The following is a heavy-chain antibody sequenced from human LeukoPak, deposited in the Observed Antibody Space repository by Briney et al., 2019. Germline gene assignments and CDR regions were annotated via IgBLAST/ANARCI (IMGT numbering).Heavy chain of an antibody. J-gene: IGHJ4*02. CDR1: GDTFTSYY. CDR3: ARAGGYCGRISCPYYFDY. D-gene: IGHD2-15*01. Sequence: GASVKVSCKASGDTFTSYYMHWVRQAPGQGLQWMGIINPSGGSTSYAQKFQGRVTMTRNTSISTAYMELSSLRSEDTAVYYCARAGGYCGRISCPYYFDYWGQGSLVAVSS. CDR2: INPSGGST. V-gene: IGHV1-46*01.